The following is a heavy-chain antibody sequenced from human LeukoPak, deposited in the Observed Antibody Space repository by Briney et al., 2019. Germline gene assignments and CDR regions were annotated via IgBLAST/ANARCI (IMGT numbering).Heavy chain of an antibody. CDR3: VKDAVAPGSGRDYFDV. J-gene: IGHJ4*02. Sequence: PGGSLRLSCAASGFTFSSYAMTWVRQAPGKGLEWVSTLVASGGRTYYADSVKGRFTISRDNSKNTLFLQMNSLRAEDTALYYCVKDAVAPGSGRDYFDVWGQGTLVAVSS. V-gene: IGHV3-23*01. CDR1: GFTFSSYA. D-gene: IGHD1-26*01. CDR2: LVASGGRT.